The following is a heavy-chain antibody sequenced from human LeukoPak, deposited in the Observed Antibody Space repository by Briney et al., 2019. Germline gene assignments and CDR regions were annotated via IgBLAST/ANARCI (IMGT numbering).Heavy chain of an antibody. D-gene: IGHD2-21*01. V-gene: IGHV3-30*02. CDR2: IWYGGSNK. CDR3: AKGMVPYRGGDCLDYFDY. J-gene: IGHJ4*02. CDR1: GFTFTTYG. Sequence: PGGSLRLSCAASGFTFTTYGFHWVRQAPGKGLEWVAVIWYGGSNKYYADSVKGRFTISRDNSKNTLYLQMNSLRAEDTAVYYCAKGMVPYRGGDCLDYFDYWGQGTLVTVSS.